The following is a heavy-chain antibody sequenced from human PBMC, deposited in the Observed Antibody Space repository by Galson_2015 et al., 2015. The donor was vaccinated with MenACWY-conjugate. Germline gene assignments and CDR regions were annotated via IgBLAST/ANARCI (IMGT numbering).Heavy chain of an antibody. CDR1: GYMLTSYG. Sequence: SVKVSCKASGYMLTSYGISWVRQAPGQGLEWTGRISGKNENTKYAQKFQDRVAVTTDASTTTAYMELTALKFDDTALYYCARDSQYGMDLWGQGTTVIVS. D-gene: IGHD2/OR15-2a*01. CDR3: ARDSQYGMDL. CDR2: ISGKNENT. V-gene: IGHV1-18*01. J-gene: IGHJ6*02.